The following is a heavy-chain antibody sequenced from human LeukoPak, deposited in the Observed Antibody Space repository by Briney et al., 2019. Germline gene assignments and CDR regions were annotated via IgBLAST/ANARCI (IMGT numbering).Heavy chain of an antibody. D-gene: IGHD2-2*01. CDR1: GFTFSSYA. J-gene: IGHJ4*02. V-gene: IGHV3-64D*06. CDR2: ISSNGGST. CDR3: VKTEDIVVVPAAMPFDY. Sequence: PGGSLRLSCSASGFTFSSYAMHWVRQAPGKGLEYVSAISSNGGSTYNADSVKGRFTISRDNSKNTLYLQMSSLRAEDTAVYYCVKTEDIVVVPAAMPFDYWGQGTLVTVSS.